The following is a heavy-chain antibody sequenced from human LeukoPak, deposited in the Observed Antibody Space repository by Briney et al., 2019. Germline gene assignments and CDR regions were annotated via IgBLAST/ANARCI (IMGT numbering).Heavy chain of an antibody. D-gene: IGHD3-22*01. V-gene: IGHV3-23*01. CDR1: GFTFSSHA. Sequence: GGSLRLSCAATGFTFSSHAMNWVRQAPGKGLEWVSVISPSGGMIYYVDSVKGRFTVSRDNSKNTVYLRMNSLRVEDTALYYCAKEPSHSSGYWDSWGQGTLVTVSS. CDR3: AKEPSHSSGYWDS. CDR2: ISPSGGMI. J-gene: IGHJ4*02.